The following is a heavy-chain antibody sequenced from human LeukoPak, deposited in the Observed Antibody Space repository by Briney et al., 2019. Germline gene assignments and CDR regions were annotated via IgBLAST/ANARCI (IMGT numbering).Heavy chain of an antibody. CDR1: GFTFSSYS. Sequence: GGSLRLSCAASGFTFSSYSMNWVRQAPGKGLEWVSSISSSSSYIYYAASVKGRFSISRDNSKNTVYVQMNSLRAEDTAMYYCARELREHGVFDIWGQGTMVTVSS. CDR2: ISSSSSYI. CDR3: ARELREHGVFDI. V-gene: IGHV3-21*04. J-gene: IGHJ3*02. D-gene: IGHD1-26*01.